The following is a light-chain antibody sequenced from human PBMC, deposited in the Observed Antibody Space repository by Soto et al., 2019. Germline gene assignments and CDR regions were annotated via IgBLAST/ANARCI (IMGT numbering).Light chain of an antibody. Sequence: EIVMTQSPATLSVSPGERPTLSCRASQSISSNLAWYQQKPGQAPRLLIYDASNRATGIPARFSGSGSGTDFTLTITSLQSEDFAVYYCHQYNGWPRTFGQGTKVDIK. J-gene: IGKJ1*01. CDR3: HQYNGWPRT. CDR1: QSISSN. CDR2: DAS. V-gene: IGKV3D-15*01.